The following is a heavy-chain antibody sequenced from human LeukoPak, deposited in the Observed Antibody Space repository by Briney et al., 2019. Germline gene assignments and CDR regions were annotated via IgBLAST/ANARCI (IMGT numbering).Heavy chain of an antibody. J-gene: IGHJ5*02. CDR3: TREPSEWFGELTNWFGP. V-gene: IGHV3-49*03. CDR2: IRSKAFGGTA. Sequence: PGRSLRLSCTASGFTFGDYALSWFRQAPGKGLEWVSFIRSKAFGGTAEYAASVKGRFTMSRDDSKSIAYLQMDRLKTDDTAMYYCTREPSEWFGELTNWFGPWGQGTLVTVSS. CDR1: GFTFGDYA. D-gene: IGHD3-10*01.